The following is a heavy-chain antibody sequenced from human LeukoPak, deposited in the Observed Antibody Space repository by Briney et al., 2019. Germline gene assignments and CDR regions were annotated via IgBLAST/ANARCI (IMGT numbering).Heavy chain of an antibody. CDR1: GFTFSSYA. CDR2: IFGSGGSA. CDR3: AKTTTGYSSGRYPGWPVDC. Sequence: GGSLRLSCAASGFTFSSYAMYWVRQAPGKGLEWVSGIFGSGGSAHYADSVKGRFTISRDNSKNRVYLEMNSLRADDTAVYYCAKTTTGYSSGRYPGWPVDCWGQGTLVTVSS. J-gene: IGHJ4*02. V-gene: IGHV3-23*01. D-gene: IGHD6-19*01.